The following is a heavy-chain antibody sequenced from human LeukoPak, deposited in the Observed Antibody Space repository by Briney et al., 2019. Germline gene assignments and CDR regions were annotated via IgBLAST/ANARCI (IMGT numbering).Heavy chain of an antibody. CDR3: TTAQWLGAH. CDR2: IKSKTDGGTT. CDR1: GFTLTNAW. D-gene: IGHD6-19*01. Sequence: PGGSLRLSCAASGFTLTNAWMHWVRQAPGKGPEWVGRIKSKTDGGTTDCAAPVKGRFAISRDDSNNTLSLQMNSLKTEDTAVYYCTTAQWLGAHWGQGTLVTVSS. J-gene: IGHJ4*02. V-gene: IGHV3-15*01.